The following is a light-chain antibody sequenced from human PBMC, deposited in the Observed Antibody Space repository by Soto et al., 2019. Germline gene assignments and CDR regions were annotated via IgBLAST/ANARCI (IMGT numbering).Light chain of an antibody. CDR2: SAS. J-gene: IGKJ4*01. Sequence: DIQMTQSPSSLSASVGDRVTITCRASQSIRSYLSWYHQKPGKAPKLLIYSASSLQSGVPSRFSGSGSGTDFTLTISSLQPEDFATYYCRQSHSTPFTFGGGTKVEIK. V-gene: IGKV1-39*01. CDR3: RQSHSTPFT. CDR1: QSIRSY.